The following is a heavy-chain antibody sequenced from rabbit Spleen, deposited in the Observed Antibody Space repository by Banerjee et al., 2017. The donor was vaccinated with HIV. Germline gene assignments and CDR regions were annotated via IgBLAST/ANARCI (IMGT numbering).Heavy chain of an antibody. CDR3: TRDAAGREDFNL. CDR1: GLDLSTKYW. J-gene: IGHJ4*01. D-gene: IGHD4-2*01. V-gene: IGHV1S40*01. CDR2: IDVTKSGST. Sequence: QLLEESGGDLVKPGASLTLTCKASGLDLSTKYWICWVRQAPGKGLEWIACIDVTKSGSTYYASWAKGRFTISKTSSTTVALQVPSLTAADTATYFCTRDAAGREDFNLWGPGTLVTVS.